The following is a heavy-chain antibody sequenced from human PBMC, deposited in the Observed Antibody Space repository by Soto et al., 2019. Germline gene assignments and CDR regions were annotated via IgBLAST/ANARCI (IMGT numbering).Heavy chain of an antibody. Sequence: GESLKISCKGSGYSFTIYWICWVRQMPVKGPEFMGIISPIYSHTRYSPSFQGQVTISSDNSINTSYLQLNSLKASDTAMYYFARLNCGGDGYLRYFDHWGQGTLVTVSS. CDR3: ARLNCGGDGYLRYFDH. V-gene: IGHV5-51*01. D-gene: IGHD2-21*01. J-gene: IGHJ4*02. CDR2: ISPIYSHT. CDR1: GYSFTIYW.